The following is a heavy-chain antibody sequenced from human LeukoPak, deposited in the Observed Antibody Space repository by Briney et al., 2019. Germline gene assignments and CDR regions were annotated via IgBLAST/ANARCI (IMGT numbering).Heavy chain of an antibody. CDR1: GFTFSSYS. Sequence: PGGSLRLSCAASGFTFSSYSMNWVRQAPGEGLEWVSSISSSSSYIYYADSVKGRFTISGDNAKNSLYLQMNSLRAEDTAVYYCARDGLEGRPFDYWGQGTLVTVSS. J-gene: IGHJ4*02. D-gene: IGHD3-10*01. V-gene: IGHV3-21*01. CDR3: ARDGLEGRPFDY. CDR2: ISSSSSYI.